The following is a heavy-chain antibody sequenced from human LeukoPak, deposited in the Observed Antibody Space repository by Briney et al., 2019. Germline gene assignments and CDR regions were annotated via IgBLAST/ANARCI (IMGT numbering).Heavy chain of an antibody. D-gene: IGHD3-3*01. CDR3: ARVHRYYDFWSGYPDY. J-gene: IGHJ4*02. CDR2: IIPIFGIA. V-gene: IGHV1-69*05. CDR1: GGTFSSYA. Sequence: SVKVSCKASGGTFSSYAISWVRQAPGQGLEWMGGIIPIFGIANYAQKFQGRVTITTDESTSTAYMELSSLRSEDTAVYYCARVHRYYDFWSGYPDYWGQGTLVTVSS.